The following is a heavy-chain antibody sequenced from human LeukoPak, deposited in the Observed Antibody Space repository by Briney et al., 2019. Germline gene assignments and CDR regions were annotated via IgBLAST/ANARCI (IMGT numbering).Heavy chain of an antibody. CDR3: ARGFCRGESCYSGEYFQH. CDR1: GESLNDYY. Sequence: KPSETLSLTCGVHGESLNDYYWSWIRQSPGKGLDWIGEITHNGSTTFNPSLESRLTISVDASKNQFSVKLTSVTAADASVYFCARGFCRGESCYSGEYFQHWGQGTLVTVSS. CDR2: ITHNGST. V-gene: IGHV4-34*01. D-gene: IGHD2-15*01. J-gene: IGHJ1*01.